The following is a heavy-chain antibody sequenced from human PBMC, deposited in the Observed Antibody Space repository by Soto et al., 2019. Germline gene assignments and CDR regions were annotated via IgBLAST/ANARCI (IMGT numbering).Heavy chain of an antibody. J-gene: IGHJ5*02. D-gene: IGHD6-13*01. Sequence: SETLSLTCTVSGGSISSGDYYWSWIRQPPGKGLEWIGYIYYSGSTYYNPSLKSRVTISVDTSKNQFSLKLSSVTAADTAVYYCAKAGLTGGTLWFGPWGQGTLVTVSS. CDR1: GGSISSGDYY. CDR2: IYYSGST. CDR3: AKAGLTGGTLWFGP. V-gene: IGHV4-30-4*01.